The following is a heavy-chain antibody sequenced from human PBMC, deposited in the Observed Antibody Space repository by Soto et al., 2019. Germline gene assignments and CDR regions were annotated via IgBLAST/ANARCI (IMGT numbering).Heavy chain of an antibody. CDR3: ARERGPYCGGDCYSEYFQH. CDR1: GGSISSGGYY. D-gene: IGHD2-21*02. Sequence: SETLSLTCTVSGGSISSGGYYWSWIRQHPGKGLEWIGYIYYSGSTYYKPSLKSRVTISVDTSKNQISLKLSSVTAADTAVYYCARERGPYCGGDCYSEYFQHWGQGTLVTVSS. V-gene: IGHV4-31*03. J-gene: IGHJ1*01. CDR2: IYYSGST.